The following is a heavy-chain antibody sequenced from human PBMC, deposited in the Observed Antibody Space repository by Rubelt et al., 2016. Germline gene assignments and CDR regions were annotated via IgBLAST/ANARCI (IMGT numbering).Heavy chain of an antibody. CDR2: LRAYNGNT. CDR1: GYTFTSYG. D-gene: IGHD4-17*01. V-gene: IGHV1-18*01. CDR3: ARDPYGDRHHDY. Sequence: QVQLVQSGAEVKKPGASVKVSCKASGYTFTSYGISWVRQAPGQGLEWMGWLRAYNGNTNDAQKLQGRVTRTTDTSTSTAYMELRSLRSDDTAVYYCARDPYGDRHHDYWGQGTLVTVSS. J-gene: IGHJ4*02.